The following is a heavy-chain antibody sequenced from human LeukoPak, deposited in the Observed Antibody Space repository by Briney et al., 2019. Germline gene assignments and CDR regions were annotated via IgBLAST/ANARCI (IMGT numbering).Heavy chain of an antibody. Sequence: GGSLRLSCAASGFTFSSYGMHWVRQAPGKGLEWVAFIRYDGSNKYYADSVKGRFTISRDNSKNTLYLQINSLRAEDTAVYYCAKDRGVVVPAAILDDYWGQGTLVTVSS. D-gene: IGHD2-2*02. CDR1: GFTFSSYG. CDR2: IRYDGSNK. CDR3: AKDRGVVVPAAILDDY. J-gene: IGHJ4*02. V-gene: IGHV3-30*02.